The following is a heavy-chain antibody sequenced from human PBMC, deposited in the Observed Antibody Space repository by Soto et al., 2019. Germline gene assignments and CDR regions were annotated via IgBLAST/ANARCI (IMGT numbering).Heavy chain of an antibody. Sequence: TSETLSLSCTVSGGFISSSNYYWGWLRQAPGKELEWIGSIFYSGSTYHSPSLKSRVTMSLDKSKSQFSLRLISVTAADTAVYYCTREQSDDNYFDPWGQGTLVTVSS. J-gene: IGHJ5*02. V-gene: IGHV4-39*07. CDR2: IFYSGST. CDR1: GGFISSSNYY. D-gene: IGHD6-19*01. CDR3: TREQSDDNYFDP.